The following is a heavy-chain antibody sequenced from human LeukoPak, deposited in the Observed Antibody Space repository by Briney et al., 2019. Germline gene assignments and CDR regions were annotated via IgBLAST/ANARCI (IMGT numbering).Heavy chain of an antibody. J-gene: IGHJ4*02. CDR1: GFTFSSYS. CDR3: ARTSVAAAISPYYFDY. Sequence: GGSLRLSCAASGFTFSSYSMNWVRQAPGKGLEWVSFISSSINYRYYADSVKGRFTISRDNARNSLYLQMASLRAEDTAVYYCARTSVAAAISPYYFDYWGQGTLVTVSS. V-gene: IGHV3-21*01. CDR2: ISSSINYR. D-gene: IGHD2-2*02.